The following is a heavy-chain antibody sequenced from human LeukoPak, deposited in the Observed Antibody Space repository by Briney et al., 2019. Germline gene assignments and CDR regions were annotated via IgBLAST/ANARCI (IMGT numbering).Heavy chain of an antibody. J-gene: IGHJ4*02. Sequence: GGSLRLSCAASGFTFSSYAMSWVRQAPGKGLECVSLINDSGGNTYYADPVKGRFTISRDNSKNTLFLQMSSLRAEDTAVYYCAKTSAGIRGGYFDYWGQGTLVTVSS. CDR1: GFTFSSYA. CDR2: INDSGGNT. D-gene: IGHD3-10*01. CDR3: AKTSAGIRGGYFDY. V-gene: IGHV3-23*01.